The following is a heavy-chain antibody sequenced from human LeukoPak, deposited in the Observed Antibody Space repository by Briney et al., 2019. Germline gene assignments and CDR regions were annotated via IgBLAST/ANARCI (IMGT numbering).Heavy chain of an antibody. D-gene: IGHD4-11*01. J-gene: IGHJ4*02. CDR2: MSPKSGNT. V-gene: IGHV1-8*03. CDR1: GYTFTSYD. CDR3: ARGVDYSNYGGYFDY. Sequence: ASVKVSCKASGYTFTSYDINWVRQATGQGLEWMGWMSPKSGNTGYAQKFQGRVTITRNTSIKTVYVELSRLGSEDTAVYYGARGVDYSNYGGYFDYWGQGTLVTVSS.